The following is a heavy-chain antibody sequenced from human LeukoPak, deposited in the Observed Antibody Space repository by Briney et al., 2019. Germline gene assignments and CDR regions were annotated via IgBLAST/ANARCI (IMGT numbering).Heavy chain of an antibody. CDR2: IDHRGSA. J-gene: IGHJ4*02. Sequence: PSETLSLTCAVHGASLSDYYWTWIRQSPEKGLEGIGAIDHRGSANYNPSLESRVTISLDTSKNQFSLKLSSVTAADTAVYYCARDHIAVPGNFDYWGQGTLVAVSS. CDR3: ARDHIAVPGNFDY. V-gene: IGHV4-34*01. CDR1: GASLSDYY. D-gene: IGHD6-19*01.